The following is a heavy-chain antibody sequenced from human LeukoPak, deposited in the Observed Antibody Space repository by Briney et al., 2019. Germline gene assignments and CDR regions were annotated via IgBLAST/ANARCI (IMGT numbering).Heavy chain of an antibody. V-gene: IGHV4-59*01. Sequence: SETLSLTCTVSGGSITNYFWHWIRQPPGKGLEWIGYAYYSGTTNYNPSLKSRVTISVDTSKNQFSLKLSSVTAADTAVYYCARLIAAAGKNHFDYWGQGTLVTVSS. CDR1: GGSITNYF. D-gene: IGHD6-13*01. CDR3: ARLIAAAGKNHFDY. CDR2: AYYSGTT. J-gene: IGHJ4*02.